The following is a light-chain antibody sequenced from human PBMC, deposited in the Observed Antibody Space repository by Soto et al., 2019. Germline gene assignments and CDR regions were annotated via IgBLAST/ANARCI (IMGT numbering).Light chain of an antibody. J-gene: IGKJ2*01. Sequence: EIVLTQSPGTLSLSPGERATLSCRASQSVGSSYLAWYQQKPGQAPRLLIYGASSRATGTPDRFSGSGSGTDFTLTISRLEPEDFAVYYCQQYGSLYTFSQGTKLEIK. CDR2: GAS. CDR3: QQYGSLYT. V-gene: IGKV3-20*01. CDR1: QSVGSSY.